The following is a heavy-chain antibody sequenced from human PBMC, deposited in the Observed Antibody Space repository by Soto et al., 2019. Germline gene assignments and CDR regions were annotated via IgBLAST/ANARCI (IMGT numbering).Heavy chain of an antibody. J-gene: IGHJ4*02. V-gene: IGHV3-23*01. CDR3: AKDQCSTTSFYAVLEY. CDR1: GFTFNIYA. CDR2: ISGSGDST. D-gene: IGHD2-2*01. Sequence: EVQLLGSGGGLVQPGGSLRLSCAASGFTFNIYAMSWVRQTPGKGLEWVSAISGSGDSTYYSDSVKGRFTISRDNSKNTVYLHMSSLRADDTAVYYCAKDQCSTTSFYAVLEYWGQGTQVTVSS.